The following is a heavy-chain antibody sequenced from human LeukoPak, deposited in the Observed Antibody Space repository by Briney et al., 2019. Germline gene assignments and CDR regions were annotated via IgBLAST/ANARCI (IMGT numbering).Heavy chain of an antibody. D-gene: IGHD3-22*01. Sequence: SETLSLTCTVSGGSISSGDYYWSWIRQPPGKGLEWIGYIYYSGSTYYNPSLKSRVTISVDTSKNQFSLKLSSVTAADTAVYYCARDPGGYYYDSSGSTWGQGTLVTVSS. CDR1: GGSISSGDYY. CDR2: IYYSGST. J-gene: IGHJ5*02. CDR3: ARDPGGYYYDSSGST. V-gene: IGHV4-30-4*01.